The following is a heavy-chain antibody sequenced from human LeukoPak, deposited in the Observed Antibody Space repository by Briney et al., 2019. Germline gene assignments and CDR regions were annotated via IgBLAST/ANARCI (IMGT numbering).Heavy chain of an antibody. CDR2: MYHSGST. D-gene: IGHD6-19*01. Sequence: SETLSLTCTVSGYSLSNAYYWGWIRQPPGKGLEWIGSMYHSGSTYYNASLRSRVTISVDTSKNQFSLKLNSVTAADTAVYYCARHPRYSTGWAIDYWGQGILVTVSS. CDR3: ARHPRYSTGWAIDY. V-gene: IGHV4-38-2*02. J-gene: IGHJ4*02. CDR1: GYSLSNAYY.